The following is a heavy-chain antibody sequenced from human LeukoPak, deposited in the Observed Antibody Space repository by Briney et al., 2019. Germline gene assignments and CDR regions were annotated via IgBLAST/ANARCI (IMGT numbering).Heavy chain of an antibody. CDR3: AKDVESSGWIYYFDY. CDR2: ISYDGSNK. J-gene: IGHJ4*02. D-gene: IGHD6-19*01. V-gene: IGHV3-30*18. CDR1: GFTFRSYA. Sequence: GGSLRLSCAASGFTFRSYAMSWVRQAPGKGLEWVAVISYDGSNKYYADSVKGRFTISRDNSKNTLYLQMNSLRAEDTAVYYCAKDVESSGWIYYFDYWGQGTLVTVSS.